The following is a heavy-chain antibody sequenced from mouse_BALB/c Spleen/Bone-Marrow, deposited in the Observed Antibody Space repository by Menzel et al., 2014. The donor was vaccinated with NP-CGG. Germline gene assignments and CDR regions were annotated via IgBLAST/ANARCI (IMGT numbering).Heavy chain of an antibody. J-gene: IGHJ4*01. V-gene: IGHV1-80*01. CDR1: GYAFGSYW. CDR2: IYPGDGDT. CDR3: AQWDRDPHIAMDY. D-gene: IGHD2-14*01. Sequence: QVQLQQSGAELVRPGSSVKISCKASGYAFGSYWMNWVKQRPGQGLEWIGQIYPGDGDTNYSGNFKGKATLTADKSSSTAYMQLNSLTSEDSAVYFCAQWDRDPHIAMDYWGPEASVTVSP.